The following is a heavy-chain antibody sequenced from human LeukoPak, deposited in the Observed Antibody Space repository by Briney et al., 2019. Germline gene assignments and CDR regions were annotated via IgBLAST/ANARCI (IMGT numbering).Heavy chain of an antibody. V-gene: IGHV3-21*01. D-gene: IGHD1-1*01. CDR2: ISSSSSYI. CDR1: GFTFSSYS. Sequence: GGSLRLSCAASGFTFSSYSMYWVRQAPGKGLEWVSSISSSSSYIYYADSVKGRFTISRDNAKNSLYLQMNSLRAEDTAVYYCARDLESLVDYWGQGTLVTVSS. CDR3: ARDLESLVDY. J-gene: IGHJ4*02.